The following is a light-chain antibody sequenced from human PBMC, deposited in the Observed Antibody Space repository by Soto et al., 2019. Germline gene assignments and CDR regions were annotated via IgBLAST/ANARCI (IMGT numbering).Light chain of an antibody. CDR2: EVY. J-gene: IGLJ1*01. CDR1: SSDVGGYNF. V-gene: IGLV2-8*01. Sequence: QSALAQPPSASGSPGQSVTISCTGTSSDVGGYNFVSWYQQHPGKAPKLMIYEVYRRASGAPDRFSGSKFGNTASPTVSGLQAEDEAEYYCGSYAGSNNFVFGTGTKVTVL. CDR3: GSYAGSNNFV.